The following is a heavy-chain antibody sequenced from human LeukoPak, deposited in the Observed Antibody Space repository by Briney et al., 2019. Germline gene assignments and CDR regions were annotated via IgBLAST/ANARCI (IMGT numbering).Heavy chain of an antibody. V-gene: IGHV3-30*04. CDR2: ISSDGSNG. CDR1: GFTFSNYA. D-gene: IGHD1-26*01. Sequence: PGGSLRLSCAASGFTFSNYAMHWVRQAPGRGLEWVTVISSDGSNGYYAGSVKGRFTISRDNSQNTLYVQMSSLRPEDTAVYYCVREVTSGSFDSWGQGTLVTVSS. J-gene: IGHJ4*02. CDR3: VREVTSGSFDS.